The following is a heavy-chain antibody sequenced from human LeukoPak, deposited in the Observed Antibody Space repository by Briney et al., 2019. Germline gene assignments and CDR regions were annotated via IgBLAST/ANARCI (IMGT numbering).Heavy chain of an antibody. CDR3: ARFDTMVRGHSRYYYGMDV. J-gene: IGHJ6*02. CDR2: INHSGST. D-gene: IGHD3-10*01. V-gene: IGHV4-34*01. Sequence: SETLSLTCAVYGGSFSGYYWSWIRQPPGQGLEWIGEINHSGSTNYNPSLKSRVTISVDTSKNQFSLKLSSVTAADTAVYYCARFDTMVRGHSRYYYGMDVWGQGTTVTVSS. CDR1: GGSFSGYY.